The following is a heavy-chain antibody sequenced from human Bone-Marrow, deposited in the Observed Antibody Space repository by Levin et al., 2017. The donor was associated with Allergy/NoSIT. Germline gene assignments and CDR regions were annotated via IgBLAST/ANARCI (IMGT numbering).Heavy chain of an antibody. Sequence: GGSLRLSCAASGFTFSSYTMNWVRQAPGKGLGWVSSIRGTSSYITFSDSVKGRLTISRDNAKNSLYLQMNNLRAEDTAVYYCARRNDFWSRTHGGYYFFMDVWGKGTTVTVSS. J-gene: IGHJ6*03. D-gene: IGHD3-3*01. CDR2: IRGTSSYI. CDR3: ARRNDFWSRTHGGYYFFMDV. CDR1: GFTFSSYT. V-gene: IGHV3-21*01.